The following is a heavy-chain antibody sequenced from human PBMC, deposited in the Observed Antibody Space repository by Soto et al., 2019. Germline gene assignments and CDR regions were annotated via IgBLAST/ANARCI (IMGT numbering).Heavy chain of an antibody. CDR3: AKAHESFVGMDV. CDR1: GFTFSSYG. V-gene: IGHV3-30*18. CDR2: ISYDGSNK. Sequence: SGGSLRLSCAASGFTFSSYGMHWVRQAPGKGLEWVAVISYDGSNKYYADSVKGRFTISRDNSKNTLYLQMNSLRAEDTAVYYCAKAHESFVGMDVWGQGTTVTVSS. J-gene: IGHJ6*02. D-gene: IGHD3-3*01.